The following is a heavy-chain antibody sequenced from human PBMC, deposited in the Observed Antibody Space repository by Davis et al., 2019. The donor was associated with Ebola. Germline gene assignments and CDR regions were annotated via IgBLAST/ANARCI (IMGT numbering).Heavy chain of an antibody. J-gene: IGHJ4*02. CDR2: ISSSSSYI. CDR3: ARAPATSYWWGDFDY. D-gene: IGHD2-21*01. Sequence: PGGSLRLSCAASGFTFSSYSMNWVRQAPGKGLEWVSSISSSSSYIYYADSVKGRFTISRDNAKNSLYLQMNSLRAEDTAVYYCARAPATSYWWGDFDYWGQGTLVTVSS. V-gene: IGHV3-21*01. CDR1: GFTFSSYS.